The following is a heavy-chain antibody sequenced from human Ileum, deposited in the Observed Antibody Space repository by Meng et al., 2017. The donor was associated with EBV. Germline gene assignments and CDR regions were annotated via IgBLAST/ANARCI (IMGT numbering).Heavy chain of an antibody. CDR2: HSGST. D-gene: IGHD1-26*01. V-gene: IGHV4-30-4*01. Sequence: QGPLQESGHGLVKPSQTLSLTCAVSGVSISRGYFHWSWIRQPPGKGLAWIGHSGSTSYNPSLRSRVTISVDTSKNQFSLKVDSATAGDTAVYYCVSYAVGAGGIGYWGQGILVTVSS. J-gene: IGHJ4*02. CDR1: GVSISRGYFH. CDR3: VSYAVGAGGIGY.